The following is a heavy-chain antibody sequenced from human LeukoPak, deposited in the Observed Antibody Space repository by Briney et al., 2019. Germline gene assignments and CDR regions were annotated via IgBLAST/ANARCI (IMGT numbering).Heavy chain of an antibody. J-gene: IGHJ1*01. CDR3: ALPKTYYDFWSGYYPGYFQH. Sequence: ASVKVSCKASGYTFTSYYMHWVRQAPGQGLEWMGIINPSGGSTSYAQKFQGRVTMTRDTSTSPVYMELSSLRSEDTAVYYCALPKTYYDFWSGYYPGYFQHWGQGTLVTVSS. V-gene: IGHV1-46*03. CDR1: GYTFTSYY. CDR2: INPSGGST. D-gene: IGHD3-3*01.